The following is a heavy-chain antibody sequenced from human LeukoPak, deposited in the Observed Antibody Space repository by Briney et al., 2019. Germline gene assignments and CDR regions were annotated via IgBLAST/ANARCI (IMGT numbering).Heavy chain of an antibody. CDR1: GFTFSNYA. CDR3: AKWGDYDVLTGYYVPDY. Sequence: GASLRLSCAASGFTFSNYAMSWVRQAPGKGLEWVSAILGSGGSTYYADSVKGRFTVSRDNSKSTLYLQMNSLRAEDTALYYCAKWGDYDVLTGYYVPDYWGQGTLVTVSP. D-gene: IGHD3-9*01. CDR2: ILGSGGST. V-gene: IGHV3-23*01. J-gene: IGHJ4*02.